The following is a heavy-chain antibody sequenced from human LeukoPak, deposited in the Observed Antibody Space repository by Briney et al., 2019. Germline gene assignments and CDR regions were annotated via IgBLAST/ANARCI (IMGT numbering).Heavy chain of an antibody. V-gene: IGHV1-69*01. CDR1: GGTFSSYA. CDR3: AREGAVADHYFDY. CDR2: IIPIFGTA. Sequence: ASVKVFCKASGGTFSSYAISWVRQAPGQGLEWMGGIIPIFGTANYAQKFQGRVTITADESTSTAYMELSSLRSGDTAVYYCAREGAVADHYFDYWGQGTLVTVSS. J-gene: IGHJ4*02. D-gene: IGHD6-19*01.